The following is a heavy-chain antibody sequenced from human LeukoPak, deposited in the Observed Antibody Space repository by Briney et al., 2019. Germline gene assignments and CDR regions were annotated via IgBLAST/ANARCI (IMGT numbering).Heavy chain of an antibody. D-gene: IGHD3-10*01. CDR1: GYSFTSYW. Sequence: GESLKISCKGSGYSFTSYWIGWVRQMPGKGLEWMGIIYPGDSDTRYSPSFQGQVTISADKSISTAYLQWSSLKASDTAMYYCAREDANYYGSGRNFDYWGQGTLVTVSS. V-gene: IGHV5-51*01. J-gene: IGHJ4*02. CDR3: AREDANYYGSGRNFDY. CDR2: IYPGDSDT.